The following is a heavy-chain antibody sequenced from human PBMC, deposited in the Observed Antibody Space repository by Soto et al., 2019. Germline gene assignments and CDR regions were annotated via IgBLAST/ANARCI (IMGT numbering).Heavy chain of an antibody. CDR2: LIPYNGDT. CDR1: GYTFTSYG. Sequence: QVQLVQSGVEVKKPGASVKVSCKASGYTFTSYGISWVRQAPGQGLEWMGLLIPYNGDTIYAQKFQGRVILTTDTATSTAYMELGSLRSDDTAGYYCVREASSGFRGWWDPWGQGTLVTVSS. J-gene: IGHJ5*02. V-gene: IGHV1-18*01. D-gene: IGHD5-12*01. CDR3: VREASSGFRGWWDP.